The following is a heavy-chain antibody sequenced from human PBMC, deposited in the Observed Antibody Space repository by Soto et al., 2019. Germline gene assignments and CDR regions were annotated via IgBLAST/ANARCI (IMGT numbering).Heavy chain of an antibody. CDR1: GFTFSSYD. CDR2: IGTIGDT. Sequence: GGSLRLSCAASGFTFSSYDMHWVRQATGKGLEWVSAIGTIGDTYYAGSVKGRFTISREDAKDSLYLQMDSLRAEDTAVYWCARERTPCSSGWTPVDYWGQGTLVTVSS. J-gene: IGHJ4*02. V-gene: IGHV3-13*04. D-gene: IGHD6-19*01. CDR3: ARERTPCSSGWTPVDY.